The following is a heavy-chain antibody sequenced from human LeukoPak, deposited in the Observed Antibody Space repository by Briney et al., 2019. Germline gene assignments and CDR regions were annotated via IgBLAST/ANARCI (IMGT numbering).Heavy chain of an antibody. V-gene: IGHV1-69*01. CDR2: IIPIFGTA. CDR3: ARDGLYGSGSPNCYYYGMDI. J-gene: IGHJ6*04. Sequence: ASVKVSCKASGGTFSSYAISWVRQAPGQGLEWMGGIIPIFGTANYAQKFQGRVTITADESTSTAYMELSSLRSEDTAVYYCARDGLYGSGSPNCYYYGMDIWGKGTTVTVSS. D-gene: IGHD3-10*01. CDR1: GGTFSSYA.